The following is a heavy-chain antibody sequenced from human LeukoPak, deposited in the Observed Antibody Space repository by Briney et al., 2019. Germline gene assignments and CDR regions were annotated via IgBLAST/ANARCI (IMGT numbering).Heavy chain of an antibody. V-gene: IGHV3-53*01. Sequence: GGSLRLSCAASGFTFNSYGMHWVRQAPGKGLEWVSVIYSGGSTYYADSVKGRFTISRDNSKNTLYLQMNSLRAEDTAVYYCAREGRTTDAFDIWGQGTMVTVSS. CDR1: GFTFNSYG. CDR3: AREGRTTDAFDI. D-gene: IGHD1-14*01. CDR2: IYSGGST. J-gene: IGHJ3*02.